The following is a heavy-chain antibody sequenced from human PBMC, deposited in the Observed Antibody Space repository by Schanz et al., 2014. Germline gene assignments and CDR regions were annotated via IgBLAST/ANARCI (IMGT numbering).Heavy chain of an antibody. V-gene: IGHV4-59*01. D-gene: IGHD3-16*01. CDR1: GGSITSYY. CDR3: ARTVGGYFYYAMDV. J-gene: IGHJ6*02. CDR2: TYHSGST. Sequence: QVLLQGSGPGLVKPSETLSLTCTVSGGSITSYYWTWIRQPPGKGLEWIGYTYHSGSTNYNPSLKSRVTISIDMSKTQFSLKLTSVTAADTAVYYCARTVGGYFYYAMDVWGQGTTVSVSS.